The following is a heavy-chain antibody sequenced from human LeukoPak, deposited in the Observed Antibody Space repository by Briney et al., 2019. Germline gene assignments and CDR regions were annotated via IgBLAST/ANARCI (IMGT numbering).Heavy chain of an antibody. Sequence: GGSLRLPCAASGFTFDDYAMHWVRLTPGKGLEWVSGISWNSGDIDYADSVKGLFTISRDNAKSSLYLQMNSLRAEDTALYYCAKDWTTVVTEYFDYWGQGTLVTVSS. CDR3: AKDWTTVVTEYFDY. V-gene: IGHV3-9*01. D-gene: IGHD4-23*01. CDR2: ISWNSGDI. CDR1: GFTFDDYA. J-gene: IGHJ4*02.